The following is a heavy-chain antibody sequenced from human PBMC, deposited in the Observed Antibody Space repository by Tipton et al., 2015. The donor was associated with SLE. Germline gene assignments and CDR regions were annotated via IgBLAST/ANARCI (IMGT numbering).Heavy chain of an antibody. CDR3: ARVRYYYDSKGMDV. CDR1: GGSFSGYY. J-gene: IGHJ6*02. Sequence: TLSLTCAVYGGSFSGYYWSWIRQPPGKGLEWIGEINHSGSTNYNPSLKSRVTISVDTSKNQFSLKLSSVTAADTAVYYCARVRYYYDSKGMDVWDQGP. D-gene: IGHD3-22*01. CDR2: INHSGST. V-gene: IGHV4-34*01.